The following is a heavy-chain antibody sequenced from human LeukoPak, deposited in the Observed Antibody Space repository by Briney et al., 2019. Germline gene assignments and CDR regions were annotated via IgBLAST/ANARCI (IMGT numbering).Heavy chain of an antibody. J-gene: IGHJ2*01. CDR2: IYTSGST. CDR3: AREGGLLDTSSYWYFDL. V-gene: IGHV4-4*07. Sequence: SETLSLTCTVSGGSISSYYWSWIRQPAGKGLEWIGRIYTSGSTNYNPSLKSRITISVDTFRNQFSLKVTSVAAADTAVYYCAREGGLLDTSSYWYFDLWGRGTLVTVSS. D-gene: IGHD3/OR15-3a*01. CDR1: GGSISSYY.